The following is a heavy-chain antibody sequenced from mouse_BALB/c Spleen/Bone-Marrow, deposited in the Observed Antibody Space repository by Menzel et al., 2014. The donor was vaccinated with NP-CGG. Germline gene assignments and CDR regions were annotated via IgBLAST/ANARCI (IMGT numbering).Heavy chain of an antibody. CDR2: ILPGSGST. J-gene: IGHJ2*01. CDR3: ARSRGGFYFDY. Sequence: QVTLKECGAELMKPGASVKISCKATGYTFSSYWIEWVKQRPGHGLEWIGEILPGSGSTNYNEKFKGKATFTADTSSNTAYMQLSSLTSEDSAVYYSARSRGGFYFDYWAQGTTLTVSS. D-gene: IGHD1-1*01. CDR1: GYTFSSYW. V-gene: IGHV1-9*01.